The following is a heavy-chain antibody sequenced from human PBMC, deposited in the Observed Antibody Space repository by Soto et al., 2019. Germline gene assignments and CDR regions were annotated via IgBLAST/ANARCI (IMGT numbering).Heavy chain of an antibody. V-gene: IGHV1-69*13. CDR1: GGSISSYA. D-gene: IGHD3-3*01. Sequence: SAKVSCKASGGSISSYAISWVRQAPGQGLEWMGGIIPIFGTANYAQKFQGRVTITADESTSTAYMELSSLRSEDTAVYYCASHRTIFGVVIITCGMDVWGQGTTVTVSS. CDR2: IIPIFGTA. J-gene: IGHJ6*02. CDR3: ASHRTIFGVVIITCGMDV.